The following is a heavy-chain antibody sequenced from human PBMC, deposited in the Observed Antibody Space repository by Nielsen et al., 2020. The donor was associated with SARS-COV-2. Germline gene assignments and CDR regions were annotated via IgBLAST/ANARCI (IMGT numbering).Heavy chain of an antibody. CDR3: AKCGKGYDSSGYYSHFDY. J-gene: IGHJ4*02. CDR2: INPSGGST. V-gene: IGHV1-46*01. D-gene: IGHD3-22*01. Sequence: WVRQAPGQGLEWMGIINPSGGSTSYAQKFQGRVTMTRDTSTSTAYMELRSLRSDDTAVYYCAKCGKGYDSSGYYSHFDYWGQGTLVTVSS.